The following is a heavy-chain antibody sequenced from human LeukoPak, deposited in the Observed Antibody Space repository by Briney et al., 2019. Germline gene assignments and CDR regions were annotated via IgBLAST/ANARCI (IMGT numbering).Heavy chain of an antibody. D-gene: IGHD3-22*01. J-gene: IGHJ4*02. V-gene: IGHV1-18*01. CDR1: GYTFTSYG. CDR3: ARVYNYYDTSGYYLGNYFDY. CDR2: ISTYNGNT. Sequence: GASVKVSCKASGYTFTSYGITWVRQAPGQGLEWMRWISTYNGNTNNAQKLQGRVTMTTDTSTSTAYMELRSLRSDDTAVYYCARVYNYYDTSGYYLGNYFDYWGRGTLVTVSS.